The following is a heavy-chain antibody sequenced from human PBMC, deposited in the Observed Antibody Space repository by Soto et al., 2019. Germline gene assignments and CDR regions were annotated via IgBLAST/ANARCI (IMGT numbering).Heavy chain of an antibody. CDR3: ARDPLHQGYYYYYYMDV. V-gene: IGHV3-21*01. Sequence: PGGSLRLSCAASGFTLKSYSMNWVRQAPGKGLEWVSSISSNSSYIYYADSVKGRFTISRDNAKNSLYLQMNSLRAEDTAVYYCARDPLHQGYYYYYYMDVWGKGTTVTVSS. D-gene: IGHD2-2*01. J-gene: IGHJ6*03. CDR1: GFTLKSYS. CDR2: ISSNSSYI.